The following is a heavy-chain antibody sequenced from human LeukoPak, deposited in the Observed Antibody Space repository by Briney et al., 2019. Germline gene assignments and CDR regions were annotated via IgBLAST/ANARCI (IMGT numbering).Heavy chain of an antibody. J-gene: IGHJ6*03. CDR3: ARDGFRVTTTFTYYYYYYIDV. CDR1: GYSFTGYH. Sequence: GASVRLSCTASGYSFTGYHMHWVRQAPGQGLEWVGGISGNGGSTYYAESVQGRFTITRDNSDSTVSMELNSVRADDSAVYYCARDGFRVTTTFTYYYYYYIDVWGEGTTVTVSS. D-gene: IGHD4-11*01. CDR2: ISGNGGST. V-gene: IGHV1-2*02.